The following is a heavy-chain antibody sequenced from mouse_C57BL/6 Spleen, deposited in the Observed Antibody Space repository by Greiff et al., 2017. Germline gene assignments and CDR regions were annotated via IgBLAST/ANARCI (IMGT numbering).Heavy chain of an antibody. Sequence: VQLKQSGAELVRPGASVKLSCTASGFNIKDDYMHWVKQRPEQGLEWIGWIDPENGDTEYASKFQGKATITADTSSNTAYLQLSSLTSEDTAVYYCTTTVVRGAWFAYWGQGTLVTVSA. CDR2: IDPENGDT. V-gene: IGHV14-4*01. J-gene: IGHJ3*01. CDR1: GFNIKDDY. D-gene: IGHD1-1*01. CDR3: TTTVVRGAWFAY.